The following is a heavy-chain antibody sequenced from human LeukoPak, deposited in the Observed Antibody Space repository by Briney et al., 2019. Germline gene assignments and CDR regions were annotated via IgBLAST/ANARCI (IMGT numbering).Heavy chain of an antibody. CDR3: ARDYSSSSGLDY. V-gene: IGHV3-7*01. J-gene: IGHJ4*02. CDR2: LKQDGSEK. Sequence: GGSLRLSCVASGFTFSTYWMSWVRQAPGKGPEWVANLKQDGSEKYYVDSVKGRFTISRDNAKNSLYLQMDSLRVEDTAAYYCARDYSSSSGLDYWGQGSLVTVSA. CDR1: GFTFSTYW. D-gene: IGHD6-6*01.